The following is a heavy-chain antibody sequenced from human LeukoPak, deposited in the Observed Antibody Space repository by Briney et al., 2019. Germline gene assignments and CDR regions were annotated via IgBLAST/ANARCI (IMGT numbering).Heavy chain of an antibody. CDR3: ARTAVTTFGFDY. J-gene: IGHJ4*02. CDR2: IYYSGST. V-gene: IGHV4-59*01. CDR1: GGSISSYY. Sequence: PSETLSLTCTVSGGSISSYYWSWIRQPPGKGLEWIGYIYYSGSTNYNPSLKSRVTISVDTSKNQFSLKLSSVTAADTAVYYCARTAVTTFGFDYWGQGTLVTVSS. D-gene: IGHD3-16*01.